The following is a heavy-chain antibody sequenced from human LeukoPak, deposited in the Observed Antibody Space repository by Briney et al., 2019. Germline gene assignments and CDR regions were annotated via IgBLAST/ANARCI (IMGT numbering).Heavy chain of an antibody. V-gene: IGHV3-74*01. CDR3: ARDDAQSGGD. CDR2: INSDGSST. J-gene: IGHJ4*02. D-gene: IGHD3-16*01. CDR1: GFTFSSYW. Sequence: GGSLRLSCVVSGFTFSSYWMHWVRQAPGKGLVWVSHINSDGSSTNYADSVKGRFTISRDNAKNSLYLQMNSLRAEDTALYYCARDDAQSGGDWGQGTLVTVSS.